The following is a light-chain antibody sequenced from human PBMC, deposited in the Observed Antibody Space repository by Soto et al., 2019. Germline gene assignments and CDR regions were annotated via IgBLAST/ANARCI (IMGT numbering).Light chain of an antibody. CDR1: ISDAGFYAR. CDR2: DVT. Sequence: QSVLTQPPSVSGSPGQSVTISCTGTISDAGFYARVSWYQQPPGTAPKLLIYDVTSRPSGVPDRFSGSRSGKTASLTISGLQAEDEADYYCCSYTTSSTRVFGSGTKLTVL. J-gene: IGLJ1*01. V-gene: IGLV2-18*02. CDR3: CSYTTSSTRV.